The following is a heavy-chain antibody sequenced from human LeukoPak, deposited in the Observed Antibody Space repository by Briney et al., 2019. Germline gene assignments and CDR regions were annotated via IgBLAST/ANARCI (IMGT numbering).Heavy chain of an antibody. Sequence: PSETLSLTCTVSGGSISSYYWSWIRQSPGKGLEWIGYIYYSGSTNYNPSLKSRVTISVDTSNNQFSLKLSSVPAADTAVYYCARTDGYNSHYFDYWGQGTLVTVSS. CDR1: GGSISSYY. D-gene: IGHD5-24*01. CDR2: IYYSGST. V-gene: IGHV4-59*08. J-gene: IGHJ4*02. CDR3: ARTDGYNSHYFDY.